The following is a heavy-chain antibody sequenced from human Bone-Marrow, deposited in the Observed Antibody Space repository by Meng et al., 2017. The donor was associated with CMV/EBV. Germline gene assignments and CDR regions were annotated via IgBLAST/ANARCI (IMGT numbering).Heavy chain of an antibody. CDR1: GVTFSSYG. Sequence: SGVTFSSYGMHGVRQAPGKGLEWGAVISYDGSNKYYADSVKGRFTISRDNSKNTLYLQMNSLRAEDTAVYYCAKDRASGWTHWYFDLWGRGTLVTVSS. V-gene: IGHV3-30*18. D-gene: IGHD6-19*01. CDR3: AKDRASGWTHWYFDL. CDR2: ISYDGSNK. J-gene: IGHJ2*01.